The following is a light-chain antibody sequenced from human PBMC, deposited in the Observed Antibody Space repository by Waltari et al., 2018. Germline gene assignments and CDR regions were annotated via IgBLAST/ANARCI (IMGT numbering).Light chain of an antibody. J-gene: IGLJ3*02. V-gene: IGLV2-8*01. CDR3: CSYAGADSLL. CDR1: NNDLGSYQY. CDR2: DVT. Sequence: ALAPPSPASGFSGPSVPIPLPGTNNDLGSYQYVPWYQQYPGKAPKLLIYDVTKRPSGVSDRFSGSKSGRTASLTVSGLQPEDEAIYSCCSYAGADSLLFGGGTKLTVL.